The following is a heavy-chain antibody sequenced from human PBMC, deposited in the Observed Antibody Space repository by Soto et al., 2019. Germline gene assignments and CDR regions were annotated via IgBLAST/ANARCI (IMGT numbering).Heavy chain of an antibody. CDR3: ARDRYSSGWYDLDY. V-gene: IGHV3-33*01. CDR2: IWYDGSDK. J-gene: IGHJ4*02. CDR1: GFTFSSYG. Sequence: QVQLVESGGGVVQPGRSLRLSCAASGFTFSSYGMHWVRQAPGKGLEWVAVIWYDGSDKYYADSVKGRFTISRDNSKNTIYLQMNSLRAEDKAVYYCARDRYSSGWYDLDYWGQGTLVTVSS. D-gene: IGHD6-19*01.